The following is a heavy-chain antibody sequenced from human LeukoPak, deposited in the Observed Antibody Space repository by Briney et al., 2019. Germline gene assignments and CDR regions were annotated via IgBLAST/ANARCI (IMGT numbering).Heavy chain of an antibody. V-gene: IGHV1-2*02. J-gene: IGHJ6*03. CDR1: GYTFTGYY. CDR3: ARQGRYYDFWSGYYAHYYYYMDV. CDR2: INPNSGGT. Sequence: GASVKVSCKASGYTFTGYYMHWVRQAPGQGLEWMGWINPNSGGTNYAQKFQGRVTMTRDTSISTAYMELSRLRSEDTAVYYCARQGRYYDFWSGYYAHYYYYMDVWGKGTTVTVSS. D-gene: IGHD3-3*01.